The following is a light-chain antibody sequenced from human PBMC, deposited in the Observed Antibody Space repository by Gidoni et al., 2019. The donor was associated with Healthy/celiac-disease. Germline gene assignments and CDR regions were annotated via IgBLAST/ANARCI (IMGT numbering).Light chain of an antibody. CDR2: AAS. V-gene: IGKV1-9*01. J-gene: IGKJ2*01. CDR1: QGISSY. Sequence: EIQLNQSPSFLSASVGDRVTITCRASQGISSYLAWYQQKPGKAPKLLIYAASTLQSGVPSRFSGSGSGTEFTLTISSLQPEDFATYYCQQLNSYPRYTFGQGTKLEIK. CDR3: QQLNSYPRYT.